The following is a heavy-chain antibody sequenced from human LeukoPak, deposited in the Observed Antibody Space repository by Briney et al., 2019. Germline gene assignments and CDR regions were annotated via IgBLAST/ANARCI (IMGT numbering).Heavy chain of an antibody. V-gene: IGHV3-33*01. D-gene: IGHD2-2*02. CDR3: ARGNTPSNFDY. CDR2: IWYDGNNK. Sequence: GGSLRLSCAPSGFTFSHYGMHWVRQAPGKGLEWVAHIWYDGNNKYYSDSVTGRFTISRDNSQNTLYLQMDSLRAEDTALYYRARGNTPSNFDYWGQGTLVTVSP. CDR1: GFTFSHYG. J-gene: IGHJ4*02.